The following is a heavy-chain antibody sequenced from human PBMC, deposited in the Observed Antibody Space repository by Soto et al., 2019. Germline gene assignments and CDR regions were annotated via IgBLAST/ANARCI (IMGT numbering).Heavy chain of an antibody. V-gene: IGHV1-69*13. D-gene: IGHD3-22*01. CDR2: IIPIFGTA. CDR3: ASPTSYYDRSGYTPEDAFDI. Sequence: SVKVSCKASGGTFSSYAISWVRQAPGQGLEWMGGIIPIFGTANYAQKFQGRVTITADESTSTAYMELSSLRSEDTAVYYCASPTSYYDRSGYTPEDAFDIWGQGTMVTVSS. CDR1: GGTFSSYA. J-gene: IGHJ3*02.